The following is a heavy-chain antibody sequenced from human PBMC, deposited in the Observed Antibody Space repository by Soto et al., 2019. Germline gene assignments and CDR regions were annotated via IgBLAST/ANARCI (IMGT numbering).Heavy chain of an antibody. Sequence: SETLSLTCAVYGGSFSGYYWSWIRQPPGKGLEWIGEINHSGSTNYNPSLKSRVTISVDTSKNQFSLKLSSVTAADTAVYYCARGGARYPYFYYYYMDVWGKGTTVTVS. CDR2: INHSGST. J-gene: IGHJ6*03. V-gene: IGHV4-34*01. CDR1: GGSFSGYY. CDR3: ARGGARYPYFYYYYMDV. D-gene: IGHD1-26*01.